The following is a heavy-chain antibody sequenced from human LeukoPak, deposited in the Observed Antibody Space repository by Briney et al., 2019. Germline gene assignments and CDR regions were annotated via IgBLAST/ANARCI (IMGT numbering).Heavy chain of an antibody. CDR3: ARGRVAAAGINWFDP. J-gene: IGHJ5*02. V-gene: IGHV4-34*01. CDR2: INHSGST. CDR1: GGSFSGYY. D-gene: IGHD6-13*01. Sequence: SETLSLTCAVYGGSFSGYYWSWIRQPPGKGLEWIGEINHSGSTNYNPSLKSRVTISVDTSKNQFSLKLSSVTAANTAVYYCARGRVAAAGINWFDPWGQGTLVTVSS.